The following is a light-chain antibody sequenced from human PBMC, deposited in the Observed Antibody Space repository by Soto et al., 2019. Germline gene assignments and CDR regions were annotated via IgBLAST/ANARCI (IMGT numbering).Light chain of an antibody. CDR1: QTISSW. CDR2: KAS. V-gene: IGKV1-5*03. Sequence: ILFLHSPSFLTSYVGDRVTITCRASQTISSWLAWYQQKPGKAPKLLIYKASTLKSGVPSRFSGSGSGTEFTLTISSLQPDDFATYYCQHYNSYSEAFGQGTKVDIK. J-gene: IGKJ1*01. CDR3: QHYNSYSEA.